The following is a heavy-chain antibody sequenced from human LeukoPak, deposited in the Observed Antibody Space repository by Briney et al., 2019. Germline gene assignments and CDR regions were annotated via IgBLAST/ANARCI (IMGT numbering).Heavy chain of an antibody. D-gene: IGHD6-13*01. Sequence: GGSLRLSCAASGFTISSYGMHWVRQAPGKGLPWVAVISYDGSNKYYADSVKGRFTISRDNSKNTLYLQMNSLRAEDTAVYYCAKDRSSSSWYGVLQHWGQGTLVTVSS. CDR2: ISYDGSNK. J-gene: IGHJ1*01. CDR1: GFTISSYG. V-gene: IGHV3-30*18. CDR3: AKDRSSSSWYGVLQH.